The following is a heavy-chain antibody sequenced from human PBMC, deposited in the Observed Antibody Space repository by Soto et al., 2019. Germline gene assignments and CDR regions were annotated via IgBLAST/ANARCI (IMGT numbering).Heavy chain of an antibody. J-gene: IGHJ6*03. CDR3: ANTFFYSSSSVRYYYYMDV. D-gene: IGHD6-6*01. Sequence: GGSLRLSCAASGFTFSSYGMHWVRQAPGKGLEWVAVISYDGSNKYYADSVKGRFTISRDNSKNTLYLQMNSLRAEDTAVYYCANTFFYSSSSVRYYYYMDVWGKGTTVTVSS. V-gene: IGHV3-30*18. CDR2: ISYDGSNK. CDR1: GFTFSSYG.